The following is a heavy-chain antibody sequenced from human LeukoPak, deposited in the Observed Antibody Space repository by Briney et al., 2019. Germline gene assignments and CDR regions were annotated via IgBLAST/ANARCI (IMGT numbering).Heavy chain of an antibody. CDR2: ISSSSSYI. J-gene: IGHJ4*02. CDR1: GFTFGDYA. Sequence: GGSLRLSCTASGFTFGDYAMSWFRQAPGKGLEWVSSISSSSSYIYYADSVKGRFTISRDNAKNSLYLQMNSLRAEDTAVYYCARDWDIAVAGDQAAYWGQGTLVTVSS. V-gene: IGHV3-21*01. CDR3: ARDWDIAVAGDQAAY. D-gene: IGHD6-19*01.